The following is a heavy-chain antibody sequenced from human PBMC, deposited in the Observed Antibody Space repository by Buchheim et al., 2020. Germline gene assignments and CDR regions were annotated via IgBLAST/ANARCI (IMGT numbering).Heavy chain of an antibody. CDR2: IYYSGST. CDR3: ARQGPYDFWSGSTYGLDY. V-gene: IGHV4-39*01. CDR1: GGSISSSSYY. Sequence: QLQLQESGPGLVKPSETLSLTCTVSGGSISSSSYYWGWIRQPPGKGLEWIGSIYYSGSTYYNPSLKSRVTISVDTSKNQFSRKLSSVTAADTAVYYCARQGPYDFWSGSTYGLDYWGQGTL. J-gene: IGHJ4*02. D-gene: IGHD3-3*01.